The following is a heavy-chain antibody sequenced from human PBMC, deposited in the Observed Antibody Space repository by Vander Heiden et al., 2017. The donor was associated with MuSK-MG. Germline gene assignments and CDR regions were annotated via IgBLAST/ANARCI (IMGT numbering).Heavy chain of an antibody. CDR3: ARSAVGGYDFYPPRAWARPGPPVLNWFDP. Sequence: EVQLVQSGAEVKKPGESLKISCKGSGYSFTSYWIGWVRQMPGKGLEWMGIIYPGDSDTRYSPSFQGQVTISADKSISTAYLQWSSLKASDTAMYYCARSAVGGYDFYPPRAWARPGPPVLNWFDPWGQGTLVTVSS. V-gene: IGHV5-51*01. D-gene: IGHD5-12*01. CDR1: GYSFTSYW. CDR2: IYPGDSDT. J-gene: IGHJ5*02.